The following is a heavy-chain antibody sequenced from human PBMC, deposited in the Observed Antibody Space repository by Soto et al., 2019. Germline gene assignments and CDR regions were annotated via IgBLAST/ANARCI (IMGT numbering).Heavy chain of an antibody. CDR3: AIETEESSSSDTDY. V-gene: IGHV3-21*01. Sequence: VGSLRLSCAASGFTFSSYSMNWVRQAPGKGLEWVSSISSSSSNIYYADSVKGRFTISRDNAKNSLYLQMNSLRAEDTAVYYWAIETEESSSSDTDYWGQGTLVTVSS. J-gene: IGHJ4*02. D-gene: IGHD6-6*01. CDR2: ISSSSSNI. CDR1: GFTFSSYS.